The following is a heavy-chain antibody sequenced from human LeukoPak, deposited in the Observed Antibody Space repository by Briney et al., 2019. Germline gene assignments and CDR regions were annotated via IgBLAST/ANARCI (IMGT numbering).Heavy chain of an antibody. CDR1: GGSISSYY. D-gene: IGHD3-10*01. CDR2: IYYSGST. CDR3: ASLGYY. Sequence: SETLSLTCTVSGGSISSYYWSWIRQPPGKGLEWIGYIYYSGSTNYNPSLKSRVTISVDTSKNQFSLKLSSVTAADTAVYYCASLGYYWGQRTLVTVSS. J-gene: IGHJ4*02. V-gene: IGHV4-59*01.